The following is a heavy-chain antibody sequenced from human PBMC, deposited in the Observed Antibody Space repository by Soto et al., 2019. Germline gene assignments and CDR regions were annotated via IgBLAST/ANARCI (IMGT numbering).Heavy chain of an antibody. V-gene: IGHV3-13*04. Sequence: GGSLRLSCAASGFTFSSYDMQWIRQATGKGLEWVSAIGTAGDTYYPGSVKGRFTISRENAKNSLYLQMNSLRAGDTAVYYCARSPPGGYHYYYGMDVWGQGTTVTVSS. CDR1: GFTFSSYD. J-gene: IGHJ6*02. CDR2: IGTAGDT. D-gene: IGHD3-22*01. CDR3: ARSPPGGYHYYYGMDV.